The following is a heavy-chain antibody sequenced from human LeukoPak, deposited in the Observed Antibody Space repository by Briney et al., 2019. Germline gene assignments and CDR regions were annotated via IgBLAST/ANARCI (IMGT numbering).Heavy chain of an antibody. V-gene: IGHV1-8*02. CDR1: GYTFTSYD. CDR3: ARSYYDSSKHDY. CDR2: MNPNSGNT. D-gene: IGHD3-22*01. Sequence: ASVKVSCKASGYTFTSYDINWVRQATGQGLEWMGWMNPNSGNTNYAQKLQGRVTMTTDTSASTAYMELSSLRSEDTAVYYCARSYYDSSKHDYWGQGTLVTVSS. J-gene: IGHJ4*02.